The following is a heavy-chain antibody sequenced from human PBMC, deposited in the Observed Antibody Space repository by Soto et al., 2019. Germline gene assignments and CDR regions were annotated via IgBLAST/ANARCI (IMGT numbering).Heavy chain of an antibody. CDR2: IYYSGST. V-gene: IGHV4-30-4*01. J-gene: IGHJ4*02. CDR1: GGSISSGDYY. D-gene: IGHD3-22*01. Sequence: PSQTLSLTCTVSGGSISSGDYYLSWIRQPPGKGLEWIGYIYYSGSTYYNPSLKSRVTISVDTSKNQFSLKLSSVTAADTAVYYCASGQNYYDSSGYYPARGPFDYGGQGTLVTVSS. CDR3: ASGQNYYDSSGYYPARGPFDY.